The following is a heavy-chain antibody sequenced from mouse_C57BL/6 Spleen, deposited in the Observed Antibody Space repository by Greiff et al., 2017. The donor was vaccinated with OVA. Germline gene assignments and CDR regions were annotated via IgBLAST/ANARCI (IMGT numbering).Heavy chain of an antibody. J-gene: IGHJ2*01. CDR3: ARSSYYGSSYPDD. D-gene: IGHD1-1*01. Sequence: EVQLQESGGGLVKPGGSLKLSCAASGFTFSSYAMSWVRQTPEKRLEWVATISDGGGYTYYPDNVKGRFTISRDNAKNNLYLQKSHLKSEDTAIYYCARSSYYGSSYPDDWGKGTTLTVSS. CDR2: ISDGGGYT. V-gene: IGHV5-4*01. CDR1: GFTFSSYA.